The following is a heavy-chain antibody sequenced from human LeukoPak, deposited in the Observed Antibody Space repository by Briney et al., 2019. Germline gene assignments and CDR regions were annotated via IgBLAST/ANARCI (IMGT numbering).Heavy chain of an antibody. CDR1: GGSISSGSYY. Sequence: KTSQTLSLTCTVSGGSISSGSYYWSWIRQPPGKGLEWIGYIYYSGSTNYNPSLKSRVTISVDTSKNQFSLKLSSVTAADTAVYYCAREGRSSGWYWFDPWGQGTLVTVSS. J-gene: IGHJ5*02. CDR2: IYYSGST. CDR3: AREGRSSGWYWFDP. D-gene: IGHD6-19*01. V-gene: IGHV4-61*01.